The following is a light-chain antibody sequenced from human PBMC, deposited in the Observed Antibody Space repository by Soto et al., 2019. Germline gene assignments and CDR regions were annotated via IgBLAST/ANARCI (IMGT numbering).Light chain of an antibody. CDR3: CSYAGNSLWV. V-gene: IGLV2-11*01. J-gene: IGLJ3*02. CDR1: SRDVGGYNY. CDR2: DVS. Sequence: QSALTQPRSVSGSAGESVTISCTGTSRDVGGYNYVSWYQQHPGKAPKLMIYDVSKWPSGVPDRFSGSKSGNTASLTISGLQAEYEADYYCCSYAGNSLWVFGGGTKVTVL.